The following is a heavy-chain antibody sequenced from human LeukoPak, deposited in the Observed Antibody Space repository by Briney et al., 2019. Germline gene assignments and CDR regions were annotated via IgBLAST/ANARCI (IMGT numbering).Heavy chain of an antibody. V-gene: IGHV1-18*01. CDR1: GYNFLNYG. CDR2: ISGKTGNI. J-gene: IGHJ6*03. CDR3: ARRFLNSHPIYYYMDV. Sequence: ASVKVSCKASGYNFLNYGISWVRQPPGQGLEWMGWISGKTGNINYAQKFQARATMTRDTSTSTAYMELRSLRSDDTAVYFCARRFLNSHPIYYYMDVWAKGTTVIVSS. D-gene: IGHD2-21*01.